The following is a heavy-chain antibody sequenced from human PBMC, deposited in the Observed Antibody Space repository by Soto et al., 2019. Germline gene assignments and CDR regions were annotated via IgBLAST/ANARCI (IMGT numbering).Heavy chain of an antibody. J-gene: IGHJ4*02. CDR3: AKDKSNDFWSGTTPFDY. CDR1: GFTFDDYA. D-gene: IGHD3-3*01. Sequence: GGSLRLSCAASGFTFDDYAMHWVRQAPGKGLEWVSGISWNSGSIGYADSVKGRFTISRDSAKNSLYLQMNSLRAEDTALYYCAKDKSNDFWSGTTPFDYWGQGTLVTVSS. CDR2: ISWNSGSI. V-gene: IGHV3-9*01.